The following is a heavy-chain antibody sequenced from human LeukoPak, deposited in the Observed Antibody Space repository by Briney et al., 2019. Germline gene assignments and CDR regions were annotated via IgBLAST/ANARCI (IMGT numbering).Heavy chain of an antibody. V-gene: IGHV3-74*01. Sequence: GGSLRLSCAGSGFTFSSYWMHWVRQAPGKGLVWVSRINFDGSSTSYADSVKGRFTISRDNSKNTLYLQMNSLRAEDTAVYYCAKGREDIVVVPAALDYWGQGTLVTVSS. D-gene: IGHD2-2*01. CDR2: INFDGSST. J-gene: IGHJ4*02. CDR3: AKGREDIVVVPAALDY. CDR1: GFTFSSYW.